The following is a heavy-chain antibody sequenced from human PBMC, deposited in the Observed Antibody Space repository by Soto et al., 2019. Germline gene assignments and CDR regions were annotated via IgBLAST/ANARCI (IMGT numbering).Heavy chain of an antibody. V-gene: IGHV4-34*01. CDR1: GGSFGGYY. D-gene: IGHD2-8*02. J-gene: IGHJ4*02. CDR3: ARDKITGLFDY. Sequence: SETLCLTCAVYGGSFGGYYWPWIRQPPGTGLEWIGEINHSGSTNYNPSLKSRVTISVDTSKNQFSLKLTSVTAADTAVYYCARDKITGLFDYWGQGTLVTVSS. CDR2: INHSGST.